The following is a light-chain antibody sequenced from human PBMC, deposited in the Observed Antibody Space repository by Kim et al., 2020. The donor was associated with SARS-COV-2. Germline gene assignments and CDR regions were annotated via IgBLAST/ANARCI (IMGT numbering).Light chain of an antibody. V-gene: IGLV3-21*04. CDR1: NIGSKS. CDR3: QVWDTSSDHHYV. Sequence: PGKTARITCVGNNIGSKSVHWYRQKTGQAPVVVMCFDSDRPSGIPERFSGSNSGNTATLAISGVEAGDEADYYCQVWDTSSDHHYVFGTGTKVTVL. J-gene: IGLJ1*01. CDR2: FDS.